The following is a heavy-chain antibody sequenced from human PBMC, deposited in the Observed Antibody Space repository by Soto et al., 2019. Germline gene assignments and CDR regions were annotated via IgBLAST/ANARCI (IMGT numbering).Heavy chain of an antibody. V-gene: IGHV4-4*02. Sequence: TLSLTCSVSLFSVISXNLFXXXXXXXGKGLEWIGEIYYSGSTYDNPSLKSRITLSVDRSKSQFSLKLTSVTAAGTAVYYCARLLYDRRGYYYFDYWGQGTLVTVSS. D-gene: IGHD3-22*01. CDR3: ARLLYDRRGYYYFDY. CDR2: IYYSGST. CDR1: LFSVISXNL. J-gene: IGHJ4*02.